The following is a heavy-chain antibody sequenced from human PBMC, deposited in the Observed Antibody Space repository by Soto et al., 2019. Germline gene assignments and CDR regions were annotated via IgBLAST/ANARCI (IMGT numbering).Heavy chain of an antibody. D-gene: IGHD3-3*01. CDR3: ARALDFWSGYLSD. V-gene: IGHV3-48*03. J-gene: IGHJ4*02. CDR1: GITFRNYA. CDR2: ISSGGTTI. Sequence: GGSLRLACAASGITFRNYAMNWVRQAPGKGLEWVSYISSGGTTIYYADSVKGRFTISRDNAKNSLDLQMNSLRADDTAIYYCARALDFWSGYLSDWGQGTLVTVSS.